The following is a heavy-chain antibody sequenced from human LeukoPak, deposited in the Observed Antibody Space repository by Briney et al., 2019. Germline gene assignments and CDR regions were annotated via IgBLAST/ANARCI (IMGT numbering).Heavy chain of an antibody. Sequence: PSQTLSLTCTVSGGSISSGGYYWSWIRQPPGKGLEWIGYIYHSGSTYYNPSLKSRVTISVDRSKNQFSLKLSSVTAADTAVYYCASGSTIFGVVSYDPYFDYWGQGTLVTVSS. J-gene: IGHJ4*02. CDR1: GGSISSGGYY. D-gene: IGHD3-3*01. V-gene: IGHV4-30-2*01. CDR2: IYHSGST. CDR3: ASGSTIFGVVSYDPYFDY.